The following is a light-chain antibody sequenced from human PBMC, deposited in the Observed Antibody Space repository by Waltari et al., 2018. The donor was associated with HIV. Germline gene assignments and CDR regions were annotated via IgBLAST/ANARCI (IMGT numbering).Light chain of an antibody. J-gene: IGLJ2*01. CDR2: SND. V-gene: IGLV1-44*01. Sequence: QSVLTQPPSASGTHGQTVTISCSGSRSNIGSSTVNWYQQFPAPAPKLLIYSNDQRPSGVPARFSGSVSGTSASLAISGLQSEDEADYHCAAWDDSLRVLIFGGGTKLTVL. CDR3: AAWDDSLRVLI. CDR1: RSNIGSST.